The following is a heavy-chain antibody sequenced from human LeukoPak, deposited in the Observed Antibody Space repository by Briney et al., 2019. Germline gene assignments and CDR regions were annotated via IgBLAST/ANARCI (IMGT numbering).Heavy chain of an antibody. CDR3: ATSVEGGYSYRSDIDY. D-gene: IGHD5-18*01. CDR1: GYTFTAYY. J-gene: IGHJ4*02. Sequence: ASVKVSCKASGYTFTAYYMYWVRQAPGQGLECMGRINPNSGGTNYAQKFQGRVTMARDTSISTAYMELSRLRSDDTAVYYCATSVEGGYSYRSDIDYWGQGTLVTVSS. CDR2: INPNSGGT. V-gene: IGHV1-2*06.